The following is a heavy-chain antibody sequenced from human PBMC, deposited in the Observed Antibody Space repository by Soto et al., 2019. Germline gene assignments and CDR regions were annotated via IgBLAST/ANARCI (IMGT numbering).Heavy chain of an antibody. CDR1: GFSFTTYA. CDR3: ARAIETAMDPCDY. D-gene: IGHD5-18*01. CDR2: ISDDGSIK. J-gene: IGHJ4*02. V-gene: IGHV3-30-3*01. Sequence: VGSLRLSCAASGFSFTTYAMHWVRQAPGKGLEWVAVISDDGSIKYYADSVKGRFTISRDNSKNTFYLQMNSLRGDDTALYYCARAIETAMDPCDYWGQGTLVTVSS.